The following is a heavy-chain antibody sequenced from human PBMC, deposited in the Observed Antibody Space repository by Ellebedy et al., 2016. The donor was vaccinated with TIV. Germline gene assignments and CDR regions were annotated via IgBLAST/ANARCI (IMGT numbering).Heavy chain of an antibody. CDR3: AIYRDYYFNNWFAA. J-gene: IGHJ5*02. Sequence: GESLKISCAASGFTFSNNWMMWVRQAPGRGLEWVANINEDASERHHVHSLSGRFSISRDNAENSLYLQMNNLRAEDTAVYYCAIYRDYYFNNWFAAWGQGTLVTVSS. CDR1: GFTFSNNW. CDR2: INEDASER. D-gene: IGHD2/OR15-2a*01. V-gene: IGHV3-7*01.